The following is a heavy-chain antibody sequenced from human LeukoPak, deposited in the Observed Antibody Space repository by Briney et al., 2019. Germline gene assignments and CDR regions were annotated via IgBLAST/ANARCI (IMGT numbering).Heavy chain of an antibody. J-gene: IGHJ4*02. CDR2: ISSSGSTI. V-gene: IGHV3-48*03. D-gene: IGHD6-19*01. Sequence: SGGSLRLSCAASGFTFSSYEMIWVRQAPGKGLEWVSYISSSGSTIYFADSVKGRFAISRDNAKNSLYLQMNSLRAEDTAVYYCARQVAGLDNWGQGTLVTVSS. CDR3: ARQVAGLDN. CDR1: GFTFSSYE.